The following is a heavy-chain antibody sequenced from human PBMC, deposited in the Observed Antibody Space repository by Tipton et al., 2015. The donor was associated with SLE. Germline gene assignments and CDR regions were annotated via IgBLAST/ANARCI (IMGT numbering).Heavy chain of an antibody. CDR3: ARVLLDDILTGYSHDAFDI. J-gene: IGHJ3*02. V-gene: IGHV4-38-2*01. D-gene: IGHD3-9*01. CDR2: IYHSGST. CDR1: GYSISSGYY. Sequence: LRLSCAVSGYSISSGYYWGWIRQPPGEGLEWVGSIYHSGSTYYNPSLKSRVTISVDTSKNQFSLKLSSVTAADTAVYYCARVLLDDILTGYSHDAFDIWGQGTMVTVSS.